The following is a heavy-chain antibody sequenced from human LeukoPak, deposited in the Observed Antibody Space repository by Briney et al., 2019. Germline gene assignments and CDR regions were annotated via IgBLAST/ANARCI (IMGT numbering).Heavy chain of an antibody. CDR2: ISSSSYI. J-gene: IGHJ4*02. CDR3: ARDFLYSSSSGY. D-gene: IGHD6-6*01. V-gene: IGHV3-21*01. CDR1: GFTFSSYS. Sequence: GSLRLSCATSGFTFSSYSMNWVRQAPGKGLEWVSSISSSSYIYYADSVKGRFTISRDNAKNSLYLQMNSLRAEDTAVYYCARDFLYSSSSGYWGQGTLVTVSS.